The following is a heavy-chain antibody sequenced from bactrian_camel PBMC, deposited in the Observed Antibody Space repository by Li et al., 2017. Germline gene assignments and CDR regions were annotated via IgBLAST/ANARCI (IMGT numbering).Heavy chain of an antibody. Sequence: HVQLVESGGALVQPGGSLRLTCLASGFTFSGSFMRWFREVPGKEREGVANIDEDGDTTYSDSVKGRFTISRDNAKNALYLQMNNLKPEDTAMYYCAALFFRTAGSCFSEISRNGYWGRGTQVTVS. V-gene: IGHV3S9*01. CDR3: AALFFRTAGSCFSEISRNGY. J-gene: IGHJ6*01. D-gene: IGHD6*01. CDR1: GFTFSGSF. CDR2: IDEDGDT.